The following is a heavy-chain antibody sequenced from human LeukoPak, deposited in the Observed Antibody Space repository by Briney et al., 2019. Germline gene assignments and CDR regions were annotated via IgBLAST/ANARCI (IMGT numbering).Heavy chain of an antibody. J-gene: IGHJ4*02. V-gene: IGHV4-39*01. CDR3: ARRSVWSGYFDY. CDR2: IYYSGST. CDR1: GGSISSSSYY. D-gene: IGHD3-3*01. Sequence: SETLSLTCTVSGGSISSSSYYWGWIRQPPGKGLEWIGSIYYSGSTYYNPSLKSRVTISVDTSKNQFSLKLSSVTAADTAVYYCARRSVWSGYFDYWGQGTLFTVSS.